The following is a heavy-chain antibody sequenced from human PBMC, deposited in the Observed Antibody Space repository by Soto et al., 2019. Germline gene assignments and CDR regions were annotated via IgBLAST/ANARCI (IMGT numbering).Heavy chain of an antibody. Sequence: PSETLSLTCTVSGASSSGFYWSGIRKSAGKGLAWIGRIYATGTTDYNPSLKSRVMMSVDTSKKQFSLKLRSVPAADTAVYYCVRDGTKTLRDWFDPWGQGISVTVSS. CDR2: IYATGTT. D-gene: IGHD1-1*01. CDR3: VRDGTKTLRDWFDP. CDR1: GASSSGFY. J-gene: IGHJ5*02. V-gene: IGHV4-4*07.